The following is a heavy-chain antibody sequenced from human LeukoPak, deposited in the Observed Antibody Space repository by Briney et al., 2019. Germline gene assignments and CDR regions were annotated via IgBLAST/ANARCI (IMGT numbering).Heavy chain of an antibody. CDR3: ARNGGHNQEH. CDR2: FSHSGIT. D-gene: IGHD1-1*01. V-gene: IGHV4-4*02. J-gene: IGHJ4*02. Sequence: SETLSLTCAVSGASISRGSWWSSVRQPPGKGLEWIGEFSHSGITNFNLSLKSRVTISADKSRNQFSLNLISVTAADTAVYFCARNGGHNQEHWGQGTLVTVSS. CDR1: GASISRGSW.